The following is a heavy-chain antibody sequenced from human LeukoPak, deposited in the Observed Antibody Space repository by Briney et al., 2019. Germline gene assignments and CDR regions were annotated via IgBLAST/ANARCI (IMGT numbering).Heavy chain of an antibody. V-gene: IGHV3-21*01. J-gene: IGHJ4*02. CDR3: ARGHFEGLRGYGAY. CDR1: GFTFSSYS. Sequence: PGGSLRLSCAASGFTFSSYSMNWVRQAPGKGLEWVSSISSSSSYIYYADSVKGRFTISRDNAKNSLYLQMNSLRAEDTAVYYCARGHFEGLRGYGAYWGQGTLVTVSS. CDR2: ISSSSSYI. D-gene: IGHD5-12*01.